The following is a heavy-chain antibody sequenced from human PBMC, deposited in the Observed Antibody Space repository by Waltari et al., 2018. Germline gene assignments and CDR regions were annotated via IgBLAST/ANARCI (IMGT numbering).Heavy chain of an antibody. J-gene: IGHJ6*02. V-gene: IGHV3-30*18. Sequence: QVQLVESGGGVVQPGRSLRLSCAASGFTFSSYGMHWVRQAPGKGLEWVAVISYDGSNKYYADSVKGRFTISRDNSKNTLYLQMNSLRAEDTAVYYCAKDFGTNYGMDVWDQGP. CDR2: ISYDGSNK. CDR3: AKDFGTNYGMDV. CDR1: GFTFSSYG. D-gene: IGHD2-2*01.